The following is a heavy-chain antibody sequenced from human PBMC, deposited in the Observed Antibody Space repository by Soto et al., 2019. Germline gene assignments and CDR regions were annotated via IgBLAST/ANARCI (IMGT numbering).Heavy chain of an antibody. CDR2: IIPIFGTA. CDR1: GGTFSSYA. Sequence: GASVKVSCKASGGTFSSYAISWVRQAPGQGLEWMGGIIPIFGTANYAQKFQGGVTITADESTSTAYMELSSLRSEDTAVYYCARALCSSTSCSMELGFDPWGQGTLVT. V-gene: IGHV1-69*13. CDR3: ARALCSSTSCSMELGFDP. J-gene: IGHJ5*02. D-gene: IGHD2-2*01.